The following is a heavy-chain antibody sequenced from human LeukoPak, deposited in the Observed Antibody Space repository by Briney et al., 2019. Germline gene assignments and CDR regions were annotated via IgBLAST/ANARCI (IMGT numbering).Heavy chain of an antibody. CDR3: AKEGRRITIFGVVTYFDY. J-gene: IGHJ4*02. V-gene: IGHV3-30*18. CDR2: ISYDGSNK. Sequence: GGSLRLSCAASGFTFSSYGMHWVRRAPGKGLEWGAVISYDGSNKYYADSVKGRFTISRDNSKNTLYLQMNSLRAEDTAVYYCAKEGRRITIFGVVTYFDYWGQGTLVTVSS. CDR1: GFTFSSYG. D-gene: IGHD3-3*01.